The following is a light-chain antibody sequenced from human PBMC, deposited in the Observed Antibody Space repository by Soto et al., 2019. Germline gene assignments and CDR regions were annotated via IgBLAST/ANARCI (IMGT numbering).Light chain of an antibody. CDR1: QSVSRN. CDR2: DAS. Sequence: SPATLSLSPGERVTLSCRASQSVSRNLAWYQQKSGQAPRLLIYDASNRATGIPARFSGGGSGTDFTLTVSSLEPEDFAVYYCQQRSNQITFGQGTRLEIK. J-gene: IGKJ5*01. V-gene: IGKV3-11*01. CDR3: QQRSNQIT.